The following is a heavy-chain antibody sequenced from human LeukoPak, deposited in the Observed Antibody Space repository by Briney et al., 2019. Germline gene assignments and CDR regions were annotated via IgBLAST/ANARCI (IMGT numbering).Heavy chain of an antibody. CDR2: IYISGSGST. CDR1: GGSISSYY. Sequence: SETLSLTCTVSGGSISSYYWSWIRQPAGKGLEWIGRIYISGSGSTNYNPSLKSRVTMSVDTSKDQFSLKLSSVTAADTAVYYCARDKRVAVAGTYIYYYYMDVWGNGTTVTISS. D-gene: IGHD6-19*01. CDR3: ARDKRVAVAGTYIYYYYMDV. V-gene: IGHV4-4*07. J-gene: IGHJ6*03.